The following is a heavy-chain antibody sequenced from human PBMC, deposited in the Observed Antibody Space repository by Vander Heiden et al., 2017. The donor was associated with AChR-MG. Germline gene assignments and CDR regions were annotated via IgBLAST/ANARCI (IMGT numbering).Heavy chain of an antibody. Sequence: EVQLVESGGGLVQPGRSLRLSCAAPGFPCDDYARHWVRQAPGKGLEWVSSISWNSVSMGYADSVNGRFTISRDNVKYSLYLQMNSLRAEDTALYFCAKDPYSHGYYAMDVWGQGTTVTVS. D-gene: IGHD5-18*01. CDR3: AKDPYSHGYYAMDV. V-gene: IGHV3-9*01. CDR2: ISWNSVSM. J-gene: IGHJ6*02. CDR1: GFPCDDYA.